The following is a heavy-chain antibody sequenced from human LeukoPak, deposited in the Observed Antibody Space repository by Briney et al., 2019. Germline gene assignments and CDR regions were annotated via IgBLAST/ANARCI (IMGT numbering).Heavy chain of an antibody. V-gene: IGHV4-59*01. CDR3: AREYSGSYIDY. CDR1: GGSISSYY. Sequence: SETLSLTCTVSGGSISSYYWSWIRQPPGKGLEWIGYIYYSGSTNYNPSLKSRVIISVDTSKNQFSLKLSSVTAADTAVYYCAREYSGSYIDYWGQGTLVTVSS. D-gene: IGHD1-26*01. CDR2: IYYSGST. J-gene: IGHJ4*02.